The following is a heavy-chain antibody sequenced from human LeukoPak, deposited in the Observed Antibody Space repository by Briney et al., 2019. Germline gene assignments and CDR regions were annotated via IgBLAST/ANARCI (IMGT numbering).Heavy chain of an antibody. CDR2: IYSSGHT. CDR1: GGSIGSYY. CDR3: ARDKTGPNWFDP. J-gene: IGHJ5*02. Sequence: SETLSLTCTVSGGSIGSYYWSWIRQPPGKGLEWIAYIYSSGHTNYNPSLKSRVTMSLETSKNQFSLKLSSVTAADTAVYYCARDKTGPNWFDPWGQGTPVTVSS. V-gene: IGHV4-4*08. D-gene: IGHD1-14*01.